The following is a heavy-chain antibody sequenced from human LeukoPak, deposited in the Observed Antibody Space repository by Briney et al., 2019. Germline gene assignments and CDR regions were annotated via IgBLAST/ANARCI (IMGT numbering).Heavy chain of an antibody. J-gene: IGHJ4*02. V-gene: IGHV3-7*01. Sequence: GGSLRLSCTASGFTSDNYWMTWVRQPPGKGLEWVANIKQDGGERYYVDSVRGRFTISRDNSKNSLYLQMNSLRAEDTAVYYCVRDGRPLDYWGQGTLVIVS. CDR1: GFTSDNYW. CDR3: VRDGRPLDY. D-gene: IGHD3/OR15-3a*01. CDR2: IKQDGGER.